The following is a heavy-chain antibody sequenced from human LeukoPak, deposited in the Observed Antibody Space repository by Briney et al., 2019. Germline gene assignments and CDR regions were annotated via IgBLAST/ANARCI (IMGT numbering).Heavy chain of an antibody. Sequence: SETLSLTCAVYGGSFSGYYWNWIRQPPGKGLEWIGEINHSGSINYNPSLKSRVTISVDTSKNQFSLKLSSVTAADTAVYYCAGRPLRFLEWLFDWGQGTLVTISS. D-gene: IGHD3-3*01. CDR3: AGRPLRFLEWLFD. CDR2: INHSGSI. J-gene: IGHJ4*02. V-gene: IGHV4-34*01. CDR1: GGSFSGYY.